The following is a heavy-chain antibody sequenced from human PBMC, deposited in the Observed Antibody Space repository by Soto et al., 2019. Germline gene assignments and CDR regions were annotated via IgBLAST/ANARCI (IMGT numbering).Heavy chain of an antibody. CDR1: GFTFSSYA. D-gene: IGHD2-15*01. J-gene: IGHJ4*02. V-gene: IGHV3-23*01. CDR2: ISGSGGST. CDR3: AKDRVYCSGGSCYFWFTYYFDF. Sequence: EVQLLESGGGLVQPGGSLRLSCAASGFTFSSYAMSWVRQAPGKGLEWVSAISGSGGSTYYADSVKGRFTISRENSKNTLYLQMNSLRAEDTAVYYCAKDRVYCSGGSCYFWFTYYFDFWGQGNLVTVSS.